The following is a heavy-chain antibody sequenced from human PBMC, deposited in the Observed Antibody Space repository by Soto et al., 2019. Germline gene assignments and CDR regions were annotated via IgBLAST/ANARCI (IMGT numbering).Heavy chain of an antibody. V-gene: IGHV3-23*01. CDR2: ISGSGGST. D-gene: IGHD1-1*01. Sequence: EVQLLESGGGLVQPGGSLRLSCAASGFTFSSYAMSWVRQAPGKGLEWVSAISGSGGSTYYADSVKGRFTISRDNSKNKLYLEMNNLRADATAVYYSAKSLLGGYVEVPTPSSSFYISGQRTIVTFSS. CDR3: AKSLLGGYVEVPTPSSSFYI. J-gene: IGHJ3*02. CDR1: GFTFSSYA.